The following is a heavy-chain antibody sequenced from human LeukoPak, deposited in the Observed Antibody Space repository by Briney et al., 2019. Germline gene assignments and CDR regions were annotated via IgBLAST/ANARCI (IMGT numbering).Heavy chain of an antibody. Sequence: ASVKVSCKASGYIFTGYYLHWVRQAPGQGLEWMGRINPNSDDTNYAQKFQGRVTITTDESTSTAYMELSSLRSEDTAVYYCARDLNCGGDCYSAFDIWGQGTMVTVSS. J-gene: IGHJ3*02. CDR3: ARDLNCGGDCYSAFDI. V-gene: IGHV1-2*06. D-gene: IGHD2-21*02. CDR1: GYIFTGYY. CDR2: INPNSDDT.